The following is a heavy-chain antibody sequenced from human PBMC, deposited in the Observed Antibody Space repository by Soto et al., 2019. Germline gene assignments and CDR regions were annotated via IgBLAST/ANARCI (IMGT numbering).Heavy chain of an antibody. J-gene: IGHJ4*02. CDR1: GVPIRSNINW. Sequence: SATLSLTCTVSGVPIRSNINWFSWVRHPPGEGLEWIGEINHSGSAYYNPSLKSRVTISVHTSNSQFSLELSSVTAADTAVYYCARGRITGSHYSRGWYYVDSWGQGTQLTVS. V-gene: IGHV4-4*02. CDR3: ARGRITGSHYSRGWYYVDS. D-gene: IGHD6-19*01. CDR2: INHSGSA.